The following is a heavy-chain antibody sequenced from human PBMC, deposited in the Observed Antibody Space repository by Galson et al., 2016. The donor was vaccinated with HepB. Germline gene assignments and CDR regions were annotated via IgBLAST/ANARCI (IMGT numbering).Heavy chain of an antibody. V-gene: IGHV1-24*01. CDR2: FDPEDAKT. D-gene: IGHD3-3*01. CDR1: GDTLSELS. Sequence: SVKVSCKVSGDTLSELSMQWVRQAPGKGLEWMGGFDPEDAKTVYAQKFQGRVTVTEDTFTNTAYMELSGLRSEDTAIYYCATNLGDSWSGFLYWGQGTLVTVSS. CDR3: ATNLGDSWSGFLY. J-gene: IGHJ4*02.